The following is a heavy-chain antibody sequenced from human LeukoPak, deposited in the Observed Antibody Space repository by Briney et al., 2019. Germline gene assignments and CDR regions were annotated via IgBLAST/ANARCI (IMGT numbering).Heavy chain of an antibody. CDR1: GYTFTSYD. D-gene: IGHD3-22*01. J-gene: IGHJ4*02. V-gene: IGHV1-8*01. CDR2: VNPNSGNT. Sequence: ASVTVSCKSSGYTFTSYDLNWVRQPPGQGLEWMGWVNPNSGNTGYAQKFQGRVTMTMDPSISTAYMELSSLRSEDTAVYYCARRSDDYDSSAYYHWGQGTLVTVSS. CDR3: ARRSDDYDSSAYYH.